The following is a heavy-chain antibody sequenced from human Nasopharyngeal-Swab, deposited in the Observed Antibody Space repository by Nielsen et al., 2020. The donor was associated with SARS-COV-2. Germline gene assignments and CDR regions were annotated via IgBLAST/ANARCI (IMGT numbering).Heavy chain of an antibody. CDR2: INHSGST. V-gene: IGHV4-34*01. J-gene: IGHJ4*02. Sequence: SETLSLTCAVYGGSFSGSYWGWIRQPPGKGPEWIAEINHSGSTNYNPSLKSRVTLSVDTSMNQVSLEVSSVTAADTAVYYCATTGYSSVYYVHWGQGVLVTVS. D-gene: IGHD6-25*01. CDR1: GGSFSGSY. CDR3: ATTGYSSVYYVH.